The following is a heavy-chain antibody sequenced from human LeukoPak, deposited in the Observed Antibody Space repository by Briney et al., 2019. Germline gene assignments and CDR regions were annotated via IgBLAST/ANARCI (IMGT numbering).Heavy chain of an antibody. Sequence: GASVTVSCKASGGTFSSYAISWVRQAPGQGLEWMGGIIPIFGTANYAQKFQGRVTITADKSTSTAYMELSSLRSEDTAVYYCARVSGSYSSDGWYYFDYWGQGTLVTVSS. CDR3: ARVSGSYSSDGWYYFDY. CDR1: GGTFSSYA. CDR2: IIPIFGTA. V-gene: IGHV1-69*06. D-gene: IGHD1-26*01. J-gene: IGHJ4*02.